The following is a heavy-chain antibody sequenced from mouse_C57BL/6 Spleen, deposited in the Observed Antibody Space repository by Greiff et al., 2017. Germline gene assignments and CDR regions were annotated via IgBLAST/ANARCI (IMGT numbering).Heavy chain of an antibody. V-gene: IGHV1-69*01. J-gene: IGHJ3*01. CDR2: IDPSDSYT. Sequence: QVQLQQSGAELVMPGASVKLSCKASGYTFTSYWMHWVKQRPGQGLEWIGEIDPSDSYTNYNQKFKGKSTLTVDKSSSTAYMQLSSLTSEDSAVYYCARGDSSAPVPFAYWGQGTLVTVSA. D-gene: IGHD3-2*02. CDR1: GYTFTSYW. CDR3: ARGDSSAPVPFAY.